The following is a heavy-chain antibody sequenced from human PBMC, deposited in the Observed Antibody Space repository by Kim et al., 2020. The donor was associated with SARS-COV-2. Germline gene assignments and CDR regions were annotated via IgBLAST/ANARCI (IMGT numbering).Heavy chain of an antibody. V-gene: IGHV3-48*03. D-gene: IGHD3-3*01. CDR3: ARRDKHVLRILDRGGWFDP. CDR1: GFTFSSYE. Sequence: GGSLRLSCAASGFTFSSYEMNWVRQAPGKGLERVSYISSSGSSIYYADSVKGRFTISRDNAKNSLYLQMNSLRAEDTAVYYCARRDKHVLRILDRGGWFDPWGQGTLVTVSS. CDR2: ISSSGSSI. J-gene: IGHJ5*01.